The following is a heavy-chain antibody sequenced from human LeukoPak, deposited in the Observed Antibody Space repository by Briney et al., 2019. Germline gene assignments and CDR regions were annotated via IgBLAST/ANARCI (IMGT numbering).Heavy chain of an antibody. CDR1: GYTFTAYY. D-gene: IGHD3-9*01. CDR3: ARGNYDILTGYHYYYYYMDV. V-gene: IGHV1-2*02. Sequence: ASVKVSCKASGYTFTAYYMHWVRQAPGQGLEWMGWINPNSSVTNSAQKFQGRVTMTRDTSISTAYMELSSLRSEDTAVYYCARGNYDILTGYHYYYYYMDVWGKGTTVTVSS. J-gene: IGHJ6*03. CDR2: INPNSSVT.